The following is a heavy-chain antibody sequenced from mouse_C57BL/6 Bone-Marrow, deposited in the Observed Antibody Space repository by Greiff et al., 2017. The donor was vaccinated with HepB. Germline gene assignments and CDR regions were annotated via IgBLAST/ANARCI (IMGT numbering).Heavy chain of an antibody. CDR1: GFNIKDDY. CDR3: TPNWGAY. D-gene: IGHD4-1*02. CDR2: IDPENGDT. V-gene: IGHV14-4*01. J-gene: IGHJ3*01. Sequence: EVQLQQSGAELVRPGASVKLSCTASGFNIKDDYMHWVKQRPEQGLEWIGWIDPENGDTEYASKFQGKATITADTSSNTAYLQLSSLTSEDTSVYYCTPNWGAYWGQGTLVTVSA.